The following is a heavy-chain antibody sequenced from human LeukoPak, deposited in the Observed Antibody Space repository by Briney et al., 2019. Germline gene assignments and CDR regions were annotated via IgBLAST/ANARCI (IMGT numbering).Heavy chain of an antibody. J-gene: IGHJ4*02. CDR3: AKDLPGEGGWNY. CDR2: ISGSGGST. Sequence: GGSLRPPCAAPGFTFSSYAMGWVREAPGKGLEWVSAISGSGGSTYYADSVKGRFTISRDNSKNTLYLQMNSLRAEDTAVYYCAKDLPGEGGWNYWGQGTLVTVSS. D-gene: IGHD3-10*01. V-gene: IGHV3-23*01. CDR1: GFTFSSYA.